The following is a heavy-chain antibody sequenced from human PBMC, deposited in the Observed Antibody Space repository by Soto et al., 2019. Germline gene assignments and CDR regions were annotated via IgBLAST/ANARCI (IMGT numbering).Heavy chain of an antibody. Sequence: ASVKVSCKASGYTFTSYYMHWVRQAPGQGLEWMGIINPSGGSTSYAQKFQGRVAMTRDTSTSTVYMELSSLRSEDTAVYYCARIREDYDSSGYYGSGAFDIWGQGTIVTVSS. CDR1: GYTFTSYY. V-gene: IGHV1-46*01. CDR2: INPSGGST. D-gene: IGHD3-22*01. CDR3: ARIREDYDSSGYYGSGAFDI. J-gene: IGHJ3*02.